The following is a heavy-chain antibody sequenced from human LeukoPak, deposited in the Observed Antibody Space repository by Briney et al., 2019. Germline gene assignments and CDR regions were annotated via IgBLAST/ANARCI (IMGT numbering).Heavy chain of an antibody. Sequence: PSETLSLTCAVYGGSFSGYYWSWIRQPPGKGLEWIGEINHSGSTNYNPSLKSRVTISVDTSKNQFSLKLSSVTAADTAVYYCARVPRRLRYFGYWGQGTLVTVSS. CDR1: GGSFSGYY. V-gene: IGHV4-34*01. J-gene: IGHJ4*02. CDR3: ARVPRRLRYFGY. CDR2: INHSGST. D-gene: IGHD3-9*01.